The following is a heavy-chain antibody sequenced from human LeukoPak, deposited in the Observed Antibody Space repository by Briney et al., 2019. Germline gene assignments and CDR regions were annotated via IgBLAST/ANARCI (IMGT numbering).Heavy chain of an antibody. Sequence: GGSLRLSCAASGFTFSNYAMSWVRQAPGKGLEWVSSISSSSSYIYYADSVKGRFTISRDNAKNSLYLQMNSLRAEDTAVYYCARDGGILTGYALDYWGQGTLVTVSS. CDR2: ISSSSSYI. CDR1: GFTFSNYA. J-gene: IGHJ4*02. CDR3: ARDGGILTGYALDY. V-gene: IGHV3-21*01. D-gene: IGHD3-9*01.